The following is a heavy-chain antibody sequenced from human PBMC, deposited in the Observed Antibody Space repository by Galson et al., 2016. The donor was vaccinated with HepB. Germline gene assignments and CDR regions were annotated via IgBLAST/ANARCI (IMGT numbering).Heavy chain of an antibody. CDR1: GGSVGSGPYN. V-gene: IGHV4-61*03. CDR2: IHYSGNT. CDR3: AREVGGFFYGSGTYASYGMDV. D-gene: IGHD3-10*01. J-gene: IGHJ6*02. Sequence: ETLSLTCTVFGGSVGSGPYNWTWIRQHPGKGLEWIGYIHYSGNTYYNPSLKSRVTISIDTSKKHFSLRLRSVTSADTAVYYCAREVGGFFYGSGTYASYGMDVWGQGTTVTVSS.